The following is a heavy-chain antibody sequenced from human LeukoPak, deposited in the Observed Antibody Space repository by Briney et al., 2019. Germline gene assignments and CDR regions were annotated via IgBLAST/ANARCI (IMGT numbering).Heavy chain of an antibody. Sequence: FTFSRDNSKNTLYLQMNSLRAEDTAVYYCAKDYLDIVGVPAALDAFDIWGQGTMVTVSS. D-gene: IGHD2-2*03. CDR3: AKDYLDIVGVPAALDAFDI. V-gene: IGHV3-23*01. J-gene: IGHJ3*02.